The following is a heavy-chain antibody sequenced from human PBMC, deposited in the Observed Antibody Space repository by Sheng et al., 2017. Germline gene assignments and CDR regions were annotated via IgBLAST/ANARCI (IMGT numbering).Heavy chain of an antibody. V-gene: IGHV1-69*05. Sequence: QVQLVQSGAEVKKPGSSVKVSCKASGGTFSSYAISWVRQAPGQGLEWMGGIIPIFGTANYAQKFQGRVTITTDESTSTAYMELSSLRSEDTAVYYCARDRYCSSTSCQARWFDPWGQGTLVTVSS. J-gene: IGHJ5*02. CDR2: IIPIFGTA. CDR3: ARDRYCSSTSCQARWFDP. CDR1: GGTFSSYA. D-gene: IGHD2-2*01.